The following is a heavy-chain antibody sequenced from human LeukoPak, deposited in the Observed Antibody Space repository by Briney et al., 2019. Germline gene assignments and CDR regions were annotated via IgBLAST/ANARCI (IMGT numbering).Heavy chain of an antibody. CDR2: ISSRGSTI. V-gene: IGHV3-48*03. Sequence: PGGSLRPSCAASGFAFSSYEMNWVRQAPGKGLEWVSYISSRGSTIYYADSVKGRFTISRDNAKDSLYLQMNSLRAEDTAVYYCARVRKDIQSMVRGQNYYYYYMDVWGKGTTVTISS. CDR1: GFAFSSYE. D-gene: IGHD3-10*01. J-gene: IGHJ6*03. CDR3: ARVRKDIQSMVRGQNYYYYYMDV.